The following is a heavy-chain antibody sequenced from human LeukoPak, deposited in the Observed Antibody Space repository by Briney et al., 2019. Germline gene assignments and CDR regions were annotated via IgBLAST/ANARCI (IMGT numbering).Heavy chain of an antibody. CDR1: GFTFSNYA. CDR3: ARVVGYCSGVSCDY. CDR2: ISYDGSNK. D-gene: IGHD2-15*01. J-gene: IGHJ4*02. V-gene: IGHV3-30-3*01. Sequence: GGSLRLSCAASGFTFSNYAIHWVRQAPGKGLEWVAVISYDGSNKYYADSVKGRFTISRDNSKNTLYLQMNSLRAEDTAVYYCARVVGYCSGVSCDYWGQGTLVTVSS.